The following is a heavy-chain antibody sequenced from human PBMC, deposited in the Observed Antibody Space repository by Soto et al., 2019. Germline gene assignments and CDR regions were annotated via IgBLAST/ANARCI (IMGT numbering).Heavy chain of an antibody. V-gene: IGHV4-59*08. CDR2: IYQSGST. CDR3: ARHWASVSDSGSYTFDI. D-gene: IGHD3-10*01. Sequence: QVQLQESGPGLVKPSETLSLTCTVSGASISNYYWSWIRQSPGKGLEWIGYIYQSGSTNYNPSLKRRVTISEDTSNNHFSLKLRSVTAADTALYYCARHWASVSDSGSYTFDIWGQGTMVTVSS. J-gene: IGHJ3*02. CDR1: GASISNYY.